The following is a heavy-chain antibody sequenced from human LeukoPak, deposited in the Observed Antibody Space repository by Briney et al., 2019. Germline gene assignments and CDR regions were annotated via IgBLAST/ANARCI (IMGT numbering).Heavy chain of an antibody. J-gene: IGHJ3*02. CDR1: GFTFSSYW. CDR3: ASGPGIAAATAALDI. D-gene: IGHD6-13*01. CDR2: ISSSSSYI. V-gene: IGHV3-21*01. Sequence: GGSLRLSCAASGFTFSSYWMHWVRQAPGKGLEWVSSISSSSSYIYYADSVKGRFTISRDNAKNSLYLQMNSLRAEDTAVYYCASGPGIAAATAALDIWGQGTMVTVSS.